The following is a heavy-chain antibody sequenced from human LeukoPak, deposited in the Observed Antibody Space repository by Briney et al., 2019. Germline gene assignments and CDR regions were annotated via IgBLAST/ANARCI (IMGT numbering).Heavy chain of an antibody. Sequence: SETLSLTCTVSGGSISSGDYYWGWLRQPPGTGLEWIGSIYYSGSIYYNPSLKSRVTISVDTSKNQFSLKLSSVTAADTAVYYCARHEDDYDILTGYYIPYYFDYWGQGTLVTVSS. CDR2: IYYSGSI. CDR3: ARHEDDYDILTGYYIPYYFDY. J-gene: IGHJ4*02. D-gene: IGHD3-9*01. V-gene: IGHV4-39*01. CDR1: GGSISSGDYY.